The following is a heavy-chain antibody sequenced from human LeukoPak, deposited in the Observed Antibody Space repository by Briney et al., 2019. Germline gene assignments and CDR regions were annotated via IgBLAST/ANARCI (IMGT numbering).Heavy chain of an antibody. CDR1: GYSISSGYY. CDR2: IYHSGST. D-gene: IGHD3-3*01. Sequence: SETLSLTCTVSGYSISSGYYWGWIRQPPGKGLEWIGSIYHSGSTYYNPSLKSRVTISIDTSKNQFSLKLSSVTAADTAVYYCARVLTIFGVVTAFDYWGQGTLVTVSS. V-gene: IGHV4-38-2*02. CDR3: ARVLTIFGVVTAFDY. J-gene: IGHJ4*02.